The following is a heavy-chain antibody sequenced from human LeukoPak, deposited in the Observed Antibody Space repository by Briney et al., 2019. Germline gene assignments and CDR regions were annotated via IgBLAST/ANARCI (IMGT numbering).Heavy chain of an antibody. V-gene: IGHV1-2*02. J-gene: IGHJ3*02. Sequence: GASVKVSCKASGYTFTSYGISWVRQAPGQGLEWMGWINPNSGGTNYAQKFQGRVTMTRDTSISTAYMELSRLRSDDTAVYYCARDGPADAFDIWGQGTMVTVSS. CDR1: GYTFTSYG. CDR3: ARDGPADAFDI. CDR2: INPNSGGT.